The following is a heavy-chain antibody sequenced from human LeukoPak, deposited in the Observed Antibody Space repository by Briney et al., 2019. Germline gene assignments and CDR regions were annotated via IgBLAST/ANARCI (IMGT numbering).Heavy chain of an antibody. V-gene: IGHV3-30-3*01. J-gene: IGHJ4*02. D-gene: IGHD2-21*02. Sequence: GGSLRLSCVASGFTFGSYAMHWVRQAPGKGLEWVAIISYDGINEYADSVKGRFTISRDNSKNTLYLQLNSLRPEDTAMYYCARGRVVVTAIGEYWGQGTLVTVSS. CDR3: ARGRVVVTAIGEY. CDR1: GFTFGSYA. CDR2: ISYDGINE.